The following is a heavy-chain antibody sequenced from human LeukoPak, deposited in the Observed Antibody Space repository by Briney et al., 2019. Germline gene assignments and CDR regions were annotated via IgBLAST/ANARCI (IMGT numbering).Heavy chain of an antibody. J-gene: IGHJ4*02. V-gene: IGHV3-30*01. D-gene: IGHD3-10*01. CDR3: ARHSTYYYASGSSGPHYFDN. Sequence: PGRALRVSCAASGFTFSSYVMHWVRQAQGKGLEWVSIISSGGSYEYYADSVKGRFTISRDNSKNTLYLQLNSLRAEDTAVYDCARHSTYYYASGSSGPHYFDNWGQGTLVTVCS. CDR1: GFTFSSYV. CDR2: ISSGGSYE.